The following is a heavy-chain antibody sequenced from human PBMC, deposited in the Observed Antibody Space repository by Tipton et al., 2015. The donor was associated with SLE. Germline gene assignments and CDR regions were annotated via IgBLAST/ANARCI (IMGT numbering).Heavy chain of an antibody. Sequence: TLSLTCSVSGDSISSRSYYWGWIRQPPGKGLEWIGSIYYSGSTYYNPSLKSRVTISVDTSKNQFSLTLSSVTAADTAVYYCASHSTGYSSGWWFDYWGQGTLVTVSS. D-gene: IGHD6-19*01. CDR2: IYYSGST. CDR3: ASHSTGYSSGWWFDY. J-gene: IGHJ4*02. V-gene: IGHV4-39*01. CDR1: GDSISSRSYY.